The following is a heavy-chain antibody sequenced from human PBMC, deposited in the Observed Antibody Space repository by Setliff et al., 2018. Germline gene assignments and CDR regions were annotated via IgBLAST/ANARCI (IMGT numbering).Heavy chain of an antibody. D-gene: IGHD3-9*01. J-gene: IGHJ4*02. V-gene: IGHV1-2*02. CDR2: MNTNSGDT. Sequence: ASVKVSCKTSAYSFSGYYIHWVRQAPGQGLEWMGWMNTNSGDTKYTQKFQGRVTMTRDTSISTAYMELRSLKSDDTAFYYCARSSAPSVVLAADFDFWGQGTLVTVSS. CDR1: AYSFSGYY. CDR3: ARSSAPSVVLAADFDF.